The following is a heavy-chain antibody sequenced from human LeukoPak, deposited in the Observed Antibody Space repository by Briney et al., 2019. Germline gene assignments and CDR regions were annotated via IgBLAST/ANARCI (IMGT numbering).Heavy chain of an antibody. Sequence: SETLSLTCTVSGGSISSSSYYWGWIRQPPGKGLEWIGSIYYSGSTYYNPSLKSRVTISVDTSKNQFSLKLSSVTAADTAVYYCARAGIAVAGTRENWYPYYFDYWGQGTLVTVSS. V-gene: IGHV4-39*07. CDR2: IYYSGST. CDR1: GGSISSSSYY. J-gene: IGHJ4*02. D-gene: IGHD6-19*01. CDR3: ARAGIAVAGTRENWYPYYFDY.